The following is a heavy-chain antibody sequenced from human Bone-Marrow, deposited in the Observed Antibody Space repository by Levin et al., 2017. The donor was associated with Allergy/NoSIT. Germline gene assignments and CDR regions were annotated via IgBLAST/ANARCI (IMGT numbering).Heavy chain of an antibody. J-gene: IGHJ6*04. CDR2: INSDGTTT. D-gene: IGHD6-25*01. Sequence: LSLPCAASGFNFQTYWMHWVRQAPGKGLMWVARINSDGTTTHYADSVKGRLAISRDNAENTLYLQMNSLRAEDTAVYYCARDAAAWVWGRGTTVSVSS. CDR3: ARDAAAWV. V-gene: IGHV3-74*01. CDR1: GFNFQTYW.